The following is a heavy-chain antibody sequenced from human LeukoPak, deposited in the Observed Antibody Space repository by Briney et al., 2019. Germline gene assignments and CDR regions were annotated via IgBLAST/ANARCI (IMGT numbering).Heavy chain of an antibody. J-gene: IGHJ4*02. V-gene: IGHV3-20*04. CDR2: IIWSGGST. CDR1: GFIFSSYA. Sequence: GGSLRLSCAASGFIFSSYAMHWVRQAPGKGLEWVSGIIWSGGSTGYADSVKGRFTISRDNAKNSLYLQMNSLRAEDTALYYCARDDYGSGSWSDYWGQGTLVTVSS. D-gene: IGHD3-10*01. CDR3: ARDDYGSGSWSDY.